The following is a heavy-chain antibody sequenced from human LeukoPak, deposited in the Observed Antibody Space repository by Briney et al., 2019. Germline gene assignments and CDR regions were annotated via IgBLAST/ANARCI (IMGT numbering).Heavy chain of an antibody. J-gene: IGHJ3*02. CDR3: ARERGQRSNSSGYYYRAFDI. D-gene: IGHD3-22*01. CDR1: GYTLTELS. V-gene: IGHV1-2*02. CDR2: INPNSGGT. Sequence: GASVKVSCKVSGYTLTELSMHWVRQAPGQGLEWMGWINPNSGGTNYAQKFQGRVTMTRDTSISTAYMELSRLRSDDTAVYYCARERGQRSNSSGYYYRAFDIWGQGTMVTVSS.